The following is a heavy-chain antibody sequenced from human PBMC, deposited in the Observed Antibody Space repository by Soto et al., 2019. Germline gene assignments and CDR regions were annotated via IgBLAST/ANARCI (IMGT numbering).Heavy chain of an antibody. CDR3: ASSWVRGVIGQFDY. V-gene: IGHV3-48*01. D-gene: IGHD3-10*01. Sequence: GGSLRLSCAASGFTFSSYSMNWVRQAPGKGLEWVSYISSSSSTIYYADSVKGRFTISRDNAKNSLYLQMNSLRAEDTAVYYCASSWVRGVIGQFDYWGQGTLVTVSS. CDR1: GFTFSSYS. J-gene: IGHJ4*02. CDR2: ISSSSSTI.